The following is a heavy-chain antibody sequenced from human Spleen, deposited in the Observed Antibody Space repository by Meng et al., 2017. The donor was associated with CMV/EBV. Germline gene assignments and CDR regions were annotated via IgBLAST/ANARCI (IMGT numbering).Heavy chain of an antibody. V-gene: IGHV4-34*01. Sequence: VYGGSFSGYYWSWIRQPPGKGLEWIGEINHSGSTNYHPSLKSRVTISVDTSKNQFSLKLSSVTAADTAVYYCARTYNWNYQTWYFDLWGRGTLVTVSS. CDR1: GGSFSGYY. D-gene: IGHD1-7*01. CDR2: INHSGST. CDR3: ARTYNWNYQTWYFDL. J-gene: IGHJ2*01.